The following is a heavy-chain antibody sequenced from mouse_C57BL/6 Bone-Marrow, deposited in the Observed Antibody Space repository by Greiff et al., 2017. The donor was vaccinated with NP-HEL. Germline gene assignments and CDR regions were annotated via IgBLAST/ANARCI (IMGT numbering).Heavy chain of an antibody. D-gene: IGHD1-1*01. J-gene: IGHJ1*03. CDR2: IYPGDGDT. V-gene: IGHV1-82*01. CDR3: ARDGHYGSSYWYFDV. Sequence: QVQLQQSGPELVKPGASVKISCKASGYAFSSSWMNWVKQRPGKGLEWIGRIYPGDGDTNYNGKFKGKATLTADKSSSTAYMQLSSLTSEDSAVYFCARDGHYGSSYWYFDVWGTGTTVTVSS. CDR1: GYAFSSSW.